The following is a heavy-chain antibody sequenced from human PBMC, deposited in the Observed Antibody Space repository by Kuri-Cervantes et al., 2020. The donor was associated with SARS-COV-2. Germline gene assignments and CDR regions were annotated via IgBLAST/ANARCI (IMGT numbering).Heavy chain of an antibody. Sequence: SCAISGDSVSSNTAAWNWIRQSPSRGLEWLGRTYYRSKWYNDYAVSVESRITINPDTSKNQFSLQLNSVTPEDTAVYYCVRVHPGPEYYYGMDVWGQGTTVTVSS. J-gene: IGHJ6*02. V-gene: IGHV6-1*01. CDR1: GDSVSSNTAA. CDR3: VRVHPGPEYYYGMDV. D-gene: IGHD6-6*01. CDR2: TYYRSKWYN.